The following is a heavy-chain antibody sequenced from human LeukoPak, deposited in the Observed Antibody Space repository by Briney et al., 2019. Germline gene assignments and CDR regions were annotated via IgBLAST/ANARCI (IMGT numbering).Heavy chain of an antibody. CDR3: AKDGLYYGSGSLDY. V-gene: IGHV3-30*18. J-gene: IGHJ4*02. CDR2: ISYDGSNK. D-gene: IGHD3-10*01. Sequence: GGSLRLSCAASGFTFSSFGMNWVRQAPGKGLEWVAVISYDGSNKYYADSVKGRFTISRDNSKNTLYLQMNSLRAEDTAVYYCAKDGLYYGSGSLDYWGQGTLVTVSS. CDR1: GFTFSSFG.